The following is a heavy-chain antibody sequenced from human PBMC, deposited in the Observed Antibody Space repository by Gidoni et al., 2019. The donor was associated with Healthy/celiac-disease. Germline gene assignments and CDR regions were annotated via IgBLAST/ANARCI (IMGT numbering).Heavy chain of an antibody. CDR1: GCTFSSYS. V-gene: IGHV3-48*02. Sequence: EVQLVESGGGVVQPGGSLRVACAAAGCTFSSYSMNWVRQAPGKGLEWVSYISSSSSTIYYAASVKGRFTISRANAKNSLYLQMNSLRDEDTAVYYCARDHIQLWLPGYYYGMDVWGQGTTVTVSS. J-gene: IGHJ6*02. CDR3: ARDHIQLWLPGYYYGMDV. CDR2: ISSSSSTI. D-gene: IGHD5-18*01.